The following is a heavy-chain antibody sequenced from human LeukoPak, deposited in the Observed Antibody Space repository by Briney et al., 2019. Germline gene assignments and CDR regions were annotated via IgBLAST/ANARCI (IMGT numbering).Heavy chain of an antibody. CDR3: ARGPPGSSSSDY. V-gene: IGHV1-8*01. CDR1: GYTFSSYD. Sequence: ASVKVSSKASGYTFSSYDINWVRQATGQGLEWIGWMNPNSGDTGYAQKFQDRVTMTRNTSINTAYMELSSLRSEDTGVYYCARGPPGSSSSDYRGQETLVTVS. D-gene: IGHD6-13*01. J-gene: IGHJ4*02. CDR2: MNPNSGDT.